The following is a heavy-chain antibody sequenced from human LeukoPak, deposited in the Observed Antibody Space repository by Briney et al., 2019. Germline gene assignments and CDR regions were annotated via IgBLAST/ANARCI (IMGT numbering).Heavy chain of an antibody. Sequence: WGSLRLSCAASGFTFSSYSMNWVRQAPGKGLEWVSSISSSSRYIYYADSVKGRFTISRDNAKNSLYLQMNSLRAEDTAVYYCARDETENYCSGGSCYLDAFDIWGQGTMVTVSS. CDR1: GFTFSSYS. J-gene: IGHJ3*02. V-gene: IGHV3-21*01. D-gene: IGHD2-15*01. CDR3: ARDETENYCSGGSCYLDAFDI. CDR2: ISSSSRYI.